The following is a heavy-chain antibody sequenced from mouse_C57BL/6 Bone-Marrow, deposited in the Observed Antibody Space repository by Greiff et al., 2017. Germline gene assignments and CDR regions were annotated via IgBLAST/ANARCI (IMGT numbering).Heavy chain of an antibody. J-gene: IGHJ1*03. V-gene: IGHV1-82*01. CDR2: IYPGDGDT. CDR3: SRGVVATWRCYFEV. D-gene: IGHD1-1*01. Sequence: VQLQQSGPELVKPGASVKISCKASGYAFSSSWMNWVKQRPGKGLEWIGRIYPGDGDTNYNGKFKGKATLTADTSSSTAYMQLGLLTSEDAAFDFCSRGVVATWRCYFEVWGTGTTVTVAS. CDR1: GYAFSSSW.